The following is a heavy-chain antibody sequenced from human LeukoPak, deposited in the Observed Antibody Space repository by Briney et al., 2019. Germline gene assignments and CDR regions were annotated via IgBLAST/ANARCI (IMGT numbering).Heavy chain of an antibody. CDR1: GYSISSGYY. CDR2: IYHSGST. V-gene: IGHV4-38-2*02. Sequence: SETLSLTCTVSGYSISSGYYWGWIRQSPGKGLEWIGSIYHSGSTYYNPSLKSRVTISVDTSKNQFSLKLSSVTAADTAVYYCAREGGAYTSADYWGQGTLVTVSS. CDR3: AREGGAYTSADY. D-gene: IGHD1-26*01. J-gene: IGHJ4*02.